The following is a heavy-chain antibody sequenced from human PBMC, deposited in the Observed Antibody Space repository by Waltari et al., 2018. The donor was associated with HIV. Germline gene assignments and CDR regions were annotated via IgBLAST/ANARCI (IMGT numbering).Heavy chain of an antibody. Sequence: EVQLVESGGGLVRPGGSLRLSCAASGFTFSIYSIKWVRQAPGEGLEWVSAIRGSGTAMFYADSVKGRFTISRDNAKNSVSLQMNSLRAEDTAVYYCVRANYGDYARFDPWGQGTLVTVSS. J-gene: IGHJ5*02. D-gene: IGHD4-17*01. CDR2: IRGSGTAM. CDR3: VRANYGDYARFDP. V-gene: IGHV3-21*01. CDR1: GFTFSIYS.